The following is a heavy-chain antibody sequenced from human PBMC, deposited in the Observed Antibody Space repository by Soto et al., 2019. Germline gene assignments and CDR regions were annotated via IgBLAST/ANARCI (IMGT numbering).Heavy chain of an antibody. D-gene: IGHD5-12*01. CDR3: ARDKARLRLGGTYYYITDV. CDR1: GGTFSTYA. Sequence: QVQLVQSGSEVKKPGSSVKVSCKVSGGTFSTYAISWVRQAPGQGLEWMGGIIPVFRAPDYAQKFQGRVPITADESARTAYMELNGLGLEDTAVYYCARDKARLRLGGTYYYITDVWGQGTTVTVSS. J-gene: IGHJ6*02. V-gene: IGHV1-69*12. CDR2: IIPVFRAP.